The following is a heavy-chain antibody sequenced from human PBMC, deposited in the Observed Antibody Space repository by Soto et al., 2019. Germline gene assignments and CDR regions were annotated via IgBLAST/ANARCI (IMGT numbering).Heavy chain of an antibody. D-gene: IGHD4-17*01. J-gene: IGHJ4*02. CDR3: AAYYGDYARGY. Sequence: GGSLRLSCAASGGTFISYAMSWVRQAPGKGLEWVSAISGSGGSTYYADSVKGRFTISRDNSKNTLYLQMNSLRAEDTAVYYCAAYYGDYARGYWGQGTLVTVSS. CDR1: GGTFISYA. V-gene: IGHV3-23*01. CDR2: ISGSGGST.